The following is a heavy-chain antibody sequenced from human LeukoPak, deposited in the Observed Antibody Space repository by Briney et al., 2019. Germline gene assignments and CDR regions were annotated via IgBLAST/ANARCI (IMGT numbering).Heavy chain of an antibody. J-gene: IGHJ4*02. CDR2: IYHSGST. V-gene: IGHV4-38-2*02. CDR1: GYSISIGYN. CDR3: ARGNVVVPAAIVY. D-gene: IGHD2-2*01. Sequence: SETLSLTCTVSGYSISIGYNWGWIRQPPQKGLEWIGSIYHSGSTYYNPSLKSRVTISVDTSKNQFSLKLSSVTAADTAVYYCARGNVVVPAAIVYWGQGTLVTVSS.